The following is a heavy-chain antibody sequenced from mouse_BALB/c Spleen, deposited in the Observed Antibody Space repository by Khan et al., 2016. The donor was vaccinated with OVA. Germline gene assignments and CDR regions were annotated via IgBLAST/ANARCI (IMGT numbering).Heavy chain of an antibody. CDR2: INPNNGDT. D-gene: IGHD1-1*01. V-gene: IGHV1-18*01. Sequence: VRLQQSGPELVKPGASVKIPCKASGYTFTDYNMDWVKQSHGKSLEWIGDINPNNGDTFYNQKLKGKATLTVDKSSSTAFMELRSLTSEDTAVYYCAKTGDGSLGYWGQGTTLTVSS. CDR1: GYTFTDYN. CDR3: AKTGDGSLGY. J-gene: IGHJ2*01.